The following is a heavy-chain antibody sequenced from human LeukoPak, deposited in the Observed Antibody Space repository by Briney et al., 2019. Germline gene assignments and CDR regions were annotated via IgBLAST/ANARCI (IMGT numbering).Heavy chain of an antibody. CDR1: GSTFSSNA. V-gene: IGHV3-23*01. Sequence: GGSLRPSCAASGSTFSSNAMSWVRQAPGKGLEWVSGISGSGGSTYYADSVKGRFTISRDNSKNTLYLQMASLRAEDTAVYYCAKVPDSSGYFNNYYMDVWGKGTTVTVSS. CDR3: AKVPDSSGYFNNYYMDV. D-gene: IGHD3-22*01. J-gene: IGHJ6*03. CDR2: ISGSGGST.